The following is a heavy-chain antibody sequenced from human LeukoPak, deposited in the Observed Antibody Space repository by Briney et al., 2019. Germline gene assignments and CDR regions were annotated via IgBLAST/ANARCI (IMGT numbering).Heavy chain of an antibody. V-gene: IGHV4-39*01. CDR3: ARTDSSGYYWNFDY. CDR1: GGSISSSGYY. Sequence: SETLSLTCTVSGGSISSSGYYWGWIRPPPGKGLEWIGSMYYSGSNYYNPSLKSRVTISVDTSKNQFSLKLGSVTAADTAVYYCARTDSSGYYWNFDYWGQGTLVTVSS. J-gene: IGHJ4*02. D-gene: IGHD3-22*01. CDR2: MYYSGSN.